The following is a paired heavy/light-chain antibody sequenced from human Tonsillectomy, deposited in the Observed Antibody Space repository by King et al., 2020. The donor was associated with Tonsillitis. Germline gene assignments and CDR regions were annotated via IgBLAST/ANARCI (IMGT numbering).Heavy chain of an antibody. V-gene: IGHV3-30*04. CDR1: GFTFSTYA. Sequence: QVQLVESGGGVVQPGRSLRLSCAASGFTFSTYAMHWVRQAPGKGLEWVAVISYDGSNKYYADSVKGRFTISRDSSKSTLFLHMNSLRAEDTAVYYCVRPGGRHFDWLPVIPPQYWGQGTLVTVSS. J-gene: IGHJ4*02. CDR3: VRPGGRHFDWLPVIPPQY. D-gene: IGHD3-9*01. CDR2: ISYDGSNK.
Light chain of an antibody. V-gene: IGKV1-5*03. CDR2: KAS. CDR3: QQYNTYWT. CDR1: QSISSW. Sequence: DIQMTQSPSTLSASVGDRVTITCRASQSISSWLAWYQQKPGKAPKLLIYKASSLESGVPSRFSGGGSGTEFTLTISSLQPDDFATYYCQQYNTYWTFGQGTKVEIK. J-gene: IGKJ1*01.